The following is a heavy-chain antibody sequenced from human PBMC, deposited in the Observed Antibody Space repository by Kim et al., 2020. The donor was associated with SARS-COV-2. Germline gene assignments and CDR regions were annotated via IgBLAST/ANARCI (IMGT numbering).Heavy chain of an antibody. J-gene: IGHJ3*02. Sequence: SETLSLTCTVSGGSISSGGYYWSWIRQHPGKGLEWIGYMYYTGSTYYNPSLKSRLTISVDTSKNQFSLKLSSVTAADTAVYYCAGFHHPEDGFKNDAFDIWGQGTMVTVSS. CDR1: GGSISSGGYY. V-gene: IGHV4-31*03. CDR2: MYYTGST. CDR3: AGFHHPEDGFKNDAFDI. D-gene: IGHD2-15*01.